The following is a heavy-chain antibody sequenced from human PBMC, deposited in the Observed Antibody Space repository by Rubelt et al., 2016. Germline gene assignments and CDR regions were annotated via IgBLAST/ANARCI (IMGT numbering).Heavy chain of an antibody. V-gene: IGHV1-24*01. CDR2: FDPDAGEK. Sequence: QVQLVQSGAEVKKPGASVKISCKVSGYTLTALSMHCVRQAPGNGLEWLGGFDPDAGEKNYAQTFQGRITRTEETSKDKANMELGSLRTEETAVYYCASGMVVVPAHVRSRDYWGQGTLVTVSS. CDR3: ASGMVVVPAHVRSRDY. J-gene: IGHJ4*02. CDR1: GYTLTALS. D-gene: IGHD2-2*01.